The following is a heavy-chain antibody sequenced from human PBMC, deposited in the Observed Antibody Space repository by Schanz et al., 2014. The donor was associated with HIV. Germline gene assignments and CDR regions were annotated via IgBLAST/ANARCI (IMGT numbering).Heavy chain of an antibody. J-gene: IGHJ2*01. D-gene: IGHD3-3*01. V-gene: IGHV3-NL1*01. CDR2: VSRSGANP. CDR3: STSGYYPPDL. Sequence: QVQLVESGGGVVQPGRSLRLSCAASGFTFSSYGMHWVRQAPGKGLEWLAGVSRSGANPYYADSVKGRFTISRDNSENPLFLQVNSLRAEDTAVYYCSTSGYYPPDLWGRGTLVTVSS. CDR1: GFTFSSYG.